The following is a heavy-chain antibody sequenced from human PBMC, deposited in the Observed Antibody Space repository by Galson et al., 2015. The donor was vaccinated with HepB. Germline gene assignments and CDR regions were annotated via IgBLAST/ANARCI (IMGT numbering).Heavy chain of an antibody. V-gene: IGHV3-30-3*01. D-gene: IGHD4-11*01. Sequence: LRLSCAASGFTFSSYAMHWVRQAPGKGLEWVAVISYDGSNKYYADSVKGRFTISRDNSKNTLYLQMNSLRAEDTAVYYCARETSTVTAFYFDYWGQGTLVTVSS. CDR1: GFTFSSYA. CDR3: ARETSTVTAFYFDY. J-gene: IGHJ4*02. CDR2: ISYDGSNK.